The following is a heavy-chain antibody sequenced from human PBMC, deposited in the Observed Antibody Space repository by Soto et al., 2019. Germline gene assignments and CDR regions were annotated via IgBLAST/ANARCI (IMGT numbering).Heavy chain of an antibody. D-gene: IGHD6-6*01. CDR3: ASSIAARPKRLYCFDY. V-gene: IGHV4-30-4*01. J-gene: IGHJ4*02. CDR1: GGSISSGDYY. Sequence: SETLSLTCTVSGGSISSGDYYWSWIRQPPGKGLEWIGYIYYSGSTYYNPSLKSRVTISVDTSKNQFSLKLSSVTAADTAVYYCASSIAARPKRLYCFDYWSQGTLVTVSS. CDR2: IYYSGST.